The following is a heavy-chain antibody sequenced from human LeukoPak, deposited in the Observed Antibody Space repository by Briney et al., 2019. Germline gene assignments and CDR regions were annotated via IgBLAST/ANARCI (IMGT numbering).Heavy chain of an antibody. CDR3: TTRTTVTTMGTDY. CDR1: GFTFNNAW. CDR2: IKSKTDGGTA. D-gene: IGHD4-17*01. Sequence: GGSLRLSCAASGFTFNNAWMSWVRQAPGKGLEWVGLIKSKTDGGTADYVAPVKGRFTIPRDDSKNTLFLQMNSLKTEDTAVYYCTTRTTVTTMGTDYWGQGTLVTVSS. J-gene: IGHJ4*02. V-gene: IGHV3-15*01.